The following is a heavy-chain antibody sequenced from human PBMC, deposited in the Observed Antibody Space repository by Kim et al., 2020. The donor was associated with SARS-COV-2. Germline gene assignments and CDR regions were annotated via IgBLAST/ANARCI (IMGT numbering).Heavy chain of an antibody. J-gene: IGHJ6*02. Sequence: GGSLRLSCAASGFTFSSYGMHWVRQAPGKGLEWVSIITYDESNKYYADSVKGRFTISRDNSKNTLYLQMNSLRAEDTAVYYCVKDPGTARASISMDVWGQGTPVTVSS. CDR2: ITYDESNK. D-gene: IGHD1-1*01. CDR1: GFTFSSYG. V-gene: IGHV3-30*18. CDR3: VKDPGTARASISMDV.